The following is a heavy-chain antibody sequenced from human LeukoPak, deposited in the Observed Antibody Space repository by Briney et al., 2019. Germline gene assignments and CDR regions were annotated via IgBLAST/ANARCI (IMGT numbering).Heavy chain of an antibody. CDR3: ARDLTHCSGGSCYSDWFDP. Sequence: KASETLSLTCTVSGVSISSYYWSWIRQPPGKGLEWIGYIYYSGSTNYNPSLKSRVTISVDTSKNQFSLKLSSVTAADTAVYYCARDLTHCSGGSCYSDWFDPWGQGTLVTVSS. CDR1: GVSISSYY. J-gene: IGHJ5*02. CDR2: IYYSGST. V-gene: IGHV4-59*01. D-gene: IGHD2-15*01.